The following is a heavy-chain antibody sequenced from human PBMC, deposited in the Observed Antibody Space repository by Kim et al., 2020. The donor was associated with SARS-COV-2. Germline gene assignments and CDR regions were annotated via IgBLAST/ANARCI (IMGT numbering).Heavy chain of an antibody. J-gene: IGHJ4*02. V-gene: IGHV3-49*04. Sequence: GGSLRLFCTASGFTFGAYAMSWVRQAPGKGLEWVGFIRSKAHGGTTEYAASVKGRFTISRDDSNSIAYLHMNSLKTEDTAVYYCTRGYSYVDYWGQGTL. CDR2: IRSKAHGGTT. CDR1: GFTFGAYA. D-gene: IGHD5-18*01. CDR3: TRGYSYVDY.